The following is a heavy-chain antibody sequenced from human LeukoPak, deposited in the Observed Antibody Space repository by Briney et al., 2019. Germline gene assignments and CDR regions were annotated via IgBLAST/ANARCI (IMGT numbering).Heavy chain of an antibody. V-gene: IGHV5-51*01. J-gene: IGHJ3*02. D-gene: IGHD6-19*01. CDR3: ARAVVHHDAFDI. Sequence: GESLKISCQGSGYDSGVSFTSHSIAWVRQMPGKGLEWMGIIYPGDSDTRYSPSFQGQVTISADKSISTAYLQWSSLKASDTAMYYCARAVVHHDAFDIWGQGTMVTVSS. CDR1: GYDSGVSFTSHS. CDR2: IYPGDSDT.